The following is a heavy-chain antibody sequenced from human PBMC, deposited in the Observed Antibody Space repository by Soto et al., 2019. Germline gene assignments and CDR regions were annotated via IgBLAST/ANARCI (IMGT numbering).Heavy chain of an antibody. CDR2: TYYRSKWSN. V-gene: IGHV6-1*01. D-gene: IGHD6-6*01. Sequence: HTLSPTCAISGGRGSSHSAARNSIRKSPSRGPEWLGRTYYRSKWSNDYAVSVKSRITINPDTSKNQFSLQLNFLTPEDTAVYYCAGDGGARWHYYYYGMDGWGQGTTVTVSS. CDR3: AGDGGARWHYYYYGMDG. CDR1: GGRGSSHSAA. J-gene: IGHJ6*02.